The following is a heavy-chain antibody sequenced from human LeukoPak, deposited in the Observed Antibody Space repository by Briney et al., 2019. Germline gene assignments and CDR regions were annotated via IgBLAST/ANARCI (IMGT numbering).Heavy chain of an antibody. J-gene: IGHJ5*02. Sequence: GGSLRLSCAASGFTFSSYTMNWVRQAPGKGLEWVSSISSTSSYIYYADSVKGRFTISRDNAKNSLYLQMNSLRGEDTAVYYCARDRGVVGTFDPWGQGTLVTVSS. CDR2: ISSTSSYI. CDR1: GFTFSSYT. CDR3: ARDRGVVGTFDP. D-gene: IGHD3-10*01. V-gene: IGHV3-21*01.